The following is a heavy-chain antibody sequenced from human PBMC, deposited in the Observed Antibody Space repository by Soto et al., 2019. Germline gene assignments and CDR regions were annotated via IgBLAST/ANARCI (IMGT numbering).Heavy chain of an antibody. CDR1: GGSISSGGYS. J-gene: IGHJ4*02. CDR2: IYHSGST. D-gene: IGHD2-15*01. Sequence: QLQLQESGSGLVKPSQTPSLTCAVSGGSISSGGYSWSWIRQPPGKGLEWIGYIYHSGSTYYNPSLKSRVTISVDRSKNQFSLKLSSVTAADTAVYYCARGVCSGGSCYSVLFDYWGQGTLVTVSS. CDR3: ARGVCSGGSCYSVLFDY. V-gene: IGHV4-30-2*01.